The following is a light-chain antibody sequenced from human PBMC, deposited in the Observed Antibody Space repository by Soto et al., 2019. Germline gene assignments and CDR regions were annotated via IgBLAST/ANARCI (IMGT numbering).Light chain of an antibody. CDR1: SGSIASNY. CDR3: QSYDSSNPVV. Sequence: KFMLTQPHSVSESPGKTVTISCTRSSGSIASNYVQWYQQRQGSAPTTLIYEDDRRPSGVPDRFSGSIDRSSNSASLTISGLKTEDEADYYCQSYDSSNPVVFGGGTQLTVL. J-gene: IGLJ2*01. CDR2: EDD. V-gene: IGLV6-57*04.